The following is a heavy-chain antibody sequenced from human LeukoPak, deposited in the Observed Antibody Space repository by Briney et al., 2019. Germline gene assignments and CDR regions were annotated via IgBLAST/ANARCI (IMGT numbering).Heavy chain of an antibody. D-gene: IGHD3-16*02. V-gene: IGHV3-66*01. Sequence: GGSLRLSCAASGFTVSSNYMSWVRQAPGKGLEWVSVIYSGGSTYYADSVKGRFTISRDNSKNTLYLQMNSLRAEDTAVYYCAREDYVWGSYRSSGSDWGQGTLVTVSS. J-gene: IGHJ4*02. CDR3: AREDYVWGSYRSSGSD. CDR2: IYSGGST. CDR1: GFTVSSNY.